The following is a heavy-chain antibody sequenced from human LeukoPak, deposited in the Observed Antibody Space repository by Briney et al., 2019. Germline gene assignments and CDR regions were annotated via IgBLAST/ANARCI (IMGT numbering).Heavy chain of an antibody. CDR1: GGSISSYY. Sequence: PSETLSLTCTVSGGSISSYYWSWIRQPAGKGLEWIGRIYTSGSTNYNPSLKSRVTMSVDTSKNQFSLKLSSVTAADTAVYYCARDKKASRRPYGMDVWGQGITVTVSS. J-gene: IGHJ6*02. CDR2: IYTSGST. CDR3: ARDKKASRRPYGMDV. V-gene: IGHV4-4*07. D-gene: IGHD6-13*01.